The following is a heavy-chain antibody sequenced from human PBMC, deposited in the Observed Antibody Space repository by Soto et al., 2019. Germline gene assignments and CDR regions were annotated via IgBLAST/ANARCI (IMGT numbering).Heavy chain of an antibody. V-gene: IGHV4-31*03. CDR1: GGSISSGGYY. D-gene: IGHD6-13*01. J-gene: IGHJ4*02. Sequence: PSETLSLTCTVSGGSISSGGYYWSWIRQHPGKGLEWIGYIYYSGSTYYNPSLKSRVTISVDTSKNQFSLKLSSVTAADTAVYYCARRIAAAHFDYWGQGTLVTVSS. CDR2: IYYSGST. CDR3: ARRIAAAHFDY.